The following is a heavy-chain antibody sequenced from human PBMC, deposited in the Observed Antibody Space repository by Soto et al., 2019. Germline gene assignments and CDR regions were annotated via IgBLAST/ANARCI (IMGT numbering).Heavy chain of an antibody. CDR2: ISSSSSYI. CDR3: AREAYGSGSYRRYYYYYGMDV. CDR1: GFTFSSYS. Sequence: LRLSCAASGFTFSSYSMNWVRQAPGKGLEWVSSISSSSSYIYYADSVKGRFTISRDNAKNSLYLQMNSLRAEDTAVYYCAREAYGSGSYRRYYYYYGMDVWGQGTTVTVSS. D-gene: IGHD3-10*01. V-gene: IGHV3-21*01. J-gene: IGHJ6*02.